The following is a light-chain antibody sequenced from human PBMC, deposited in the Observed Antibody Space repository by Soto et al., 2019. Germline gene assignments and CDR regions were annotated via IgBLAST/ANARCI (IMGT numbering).Light chain of an antibody. J-gene: IGKJ2*01. Sequence: DIVMTQSPDSLAVSLGERATINCKSSQSLLYSSNNKNFLAWYQQKPGQPPKLLIYWASTRESGVPDRFSGSGSGTDFPLTISSLQAEDVAVYYCQQYYSTPGTFGQGTKLEIK. CDR2: WAS. V-gene: IGKV4-1*01. CDR3: QQYYSTPGT. CDR1: QSLLYSSNNKNF.